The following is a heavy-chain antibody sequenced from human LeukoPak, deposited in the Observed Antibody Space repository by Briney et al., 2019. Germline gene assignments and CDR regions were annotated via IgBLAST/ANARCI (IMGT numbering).Heavy chain of an antibody. CDR1: GFTVSSNY. CDR3: AKDPSAYYDILTGYNWFDP. CDR2: IYSGGST. J-gene: IGHJ5*02. V-gene: IGHV3-66*01. D-gene: IGHD3-9*01. Sequence: GGSLRLSCAASGFTVSSNYMSWVRQAPGKGLEWVSVIYSGGSTYYADSVKGRFTISRDNSKNTLYLQMNSLRAEDTAVYYCAKDPSAYYDILTGYNWFDPWGQGTLVTVSS.